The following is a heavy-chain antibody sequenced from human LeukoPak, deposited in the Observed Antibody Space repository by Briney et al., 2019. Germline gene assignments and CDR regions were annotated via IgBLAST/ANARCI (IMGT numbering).Heavy chain of an antibody. CDR1: GFTFSSYS. D-gene: IGHD6-13*01. CDR3: AKDPYSSSWYGYFQH. V-gene: IGHV3-21*04. Sequence: GGSLRLSCADSGFTFSSYSMNWVRQAPGKGLEWVSSISSSSSYIYYADSVKDRFTISRDNSKNTLYLQMNSLRAEDTAVYYCAKDPYSSSWYGYFQHWGQGTLVTVSS. J-gene: IGHJ1*01. CDR2: ISSSSSYI.